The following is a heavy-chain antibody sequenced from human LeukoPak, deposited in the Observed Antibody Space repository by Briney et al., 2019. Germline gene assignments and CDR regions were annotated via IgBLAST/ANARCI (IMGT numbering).Heavy chain of an antibody. V-gene: IGHV4-38-2*02. CDR2: IHHSGST. Sequence: SETLSLTCTVSGYSISSGYYWGWIRQPPGKGLEWIGSIHHSGSTYYNPSLRSRVTISVDTSKNQFSLKLSSVTAADTAIYYCARTSSAWYFVDCWGQGTLVTVSS. D-gene: IGHD6-19*01. CDR1: GYSISSGYY. CDR3: ARTSSAWYFVDC. J-gene: IGHJ4*02.